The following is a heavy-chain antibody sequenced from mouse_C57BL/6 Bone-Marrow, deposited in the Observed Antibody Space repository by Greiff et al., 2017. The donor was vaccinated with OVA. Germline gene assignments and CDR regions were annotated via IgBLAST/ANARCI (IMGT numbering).Heavy chain of an antibody. CDR3: ARWGDSNRPFDY. CDR2: INPNYGTT. D-gene: IGHD2-5*01. V-gene: IGHV1-39*01. CDR1: GYSFTDYN. J-gene: IGHJ2*01. Sequence: VQLKESGPELVKPGASVKISCKASGYSFTDYNMNWVKQGNGKSLEWIGVINPNYGTTSYNQKFKGKATLTVDQSSSTAYMQLNSLTSEDSAVYYCARWGDSNRPFDYWGQGTTLTVSS.